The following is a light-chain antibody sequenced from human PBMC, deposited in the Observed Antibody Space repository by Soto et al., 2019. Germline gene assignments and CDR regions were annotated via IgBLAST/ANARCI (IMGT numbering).Light chain of an antibody. V-gene: IGLV2-14*01. CDR1: SSDVGGYNY. Sequence: QSALTQPASVSGSPGQSITISCTGTSSDVGGYNYVSWYQQHPGKAPKLMIYEVSNRPSGVSNRFSGSKSDNTASLTISGLQAEDEADYYCSSYTSSSTSVVFGGGTKVTVL. CDR3: SSYTSSSTSVV. CDR2: EVS. J-gene: IGLJ2*01.